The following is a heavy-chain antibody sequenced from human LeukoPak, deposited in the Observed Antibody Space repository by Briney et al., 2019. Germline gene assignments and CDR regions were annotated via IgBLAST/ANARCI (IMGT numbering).Heavy chain of an antibody. V-gene: IGHV1-69*13. CDR3: ARDGDMVRGVSNY. CDR2: IIPIFGTA. CDR1: GGTFSSYA. Sequence: SVKVSCKASGGTFSSYAISWVRQAPGQGLEWMGGIIPIFGTANYAQKFQGRVTITADESTSTAYMELRSLRSDDTAVYYCARDGDMVRGVSNYWGQGTLVTVSS. J-gene: IGHJ4*02. D-gene: IGHD3-10*01.